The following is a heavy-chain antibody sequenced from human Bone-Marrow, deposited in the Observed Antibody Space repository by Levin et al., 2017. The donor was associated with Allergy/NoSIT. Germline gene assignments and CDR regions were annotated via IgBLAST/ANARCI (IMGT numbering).Heavy chain of an antibody. CDR2: IYNSANT. D-gene: IGHD3-10*01. CDR1: GDSVSSDNYY. V-gene: IGHV4-61*01. J-gene: IGHJ4*02. Sequence: GSLRLSCTVSGDSVSSDNYYWSWIRQPPGTGLEWIGYIYNSANTNYNPSLKSRVTISLDTSKNQFSLKLTSVTAADTAVYYCTGGGGWLTDSWGQGTLAIVSS. CDR3: TGGGGWLTDS.